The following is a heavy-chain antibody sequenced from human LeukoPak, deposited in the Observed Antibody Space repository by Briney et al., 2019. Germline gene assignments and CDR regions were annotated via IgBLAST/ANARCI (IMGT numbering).Heavy chain of an antibody. J-gene: IGHJ3*02. Sequence: SETLSLTCTVSGGSISSYYWSWIRQPPGKGLEWIGYIYYSGSTNYNPSLKSRVTISVDTSKNQFSLKLSSVTAADTAVYYCARDSYSSSYNWAFDTWGQGTMVTVSS. CDR1: GGSISSYY. CDR3: ARDSYSSSYNWAFDT. CDR2: IYYSGST. D-gene: IGHD6-6*01. V-gene: IGHV4-59*01.